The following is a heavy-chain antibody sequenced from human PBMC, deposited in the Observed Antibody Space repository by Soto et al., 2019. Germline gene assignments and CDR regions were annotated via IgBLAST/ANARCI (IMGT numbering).Heavy chain of an antibody. CDR2: IYYSGST. V-gene: IGHV4-39*01. J-gene: IGHJ4*02. CDR1: GGSISSSSYY. D-gene: IGHD3-3*01. Sequence: SETLSLTCTVSGGSISSSSYYWGWIRQPPGKGLEWIGSIYYSGSTYYNPSLKSRVTTSVDTSKNQFSLKLSSVTAADTAVYYCARRVERITIFGVVTAYYFDYWGQGTLVTVSS. CDR3: ARRVERITIFGVVTAYYFDY.